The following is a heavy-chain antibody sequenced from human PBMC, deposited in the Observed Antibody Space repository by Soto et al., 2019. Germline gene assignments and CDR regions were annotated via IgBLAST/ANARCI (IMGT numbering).Heavy chain of an antibody. CDR1: GFSLSTSGVG. J-gene: IGHJ4*02. V-gene: IGHV2-5*02. CDR2: IYWDDDK. D-gene: IGHD6-6*01. CDR3: AHTHEYSSSYYFDY. Sequence: QITLKESGPTLVKPTQTLTLTCTFSGFSLSTSGVGVGWIRQPPGKALEWLALIYWDDDKRYSPSLKSRLTITKDTSKNHVVLTMTSMDPVDTATYYCAHTHEYSSSYYFDYWGQGTLVTVSS.